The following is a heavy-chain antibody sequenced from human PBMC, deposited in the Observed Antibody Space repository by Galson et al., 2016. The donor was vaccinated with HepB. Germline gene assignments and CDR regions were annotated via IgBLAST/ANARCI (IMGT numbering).Heavy chain of an antibody. CDR3: ARDGQEIDAFDI. CDR1: GYIFTNYF. J-gene: IGHJ3*02. V-gene: IGHV1-2*02. Sequence: SVKVSCKASGYIFTNYFIYWVRQAPGQGLEWMGGFNPNTGGTYPAQKFQGRVTMTRDTSITTAYMELSRLTSDDTAVYYCARDGQEIDAFDIWGQGTVVTVSS. CDR2: FNPNTGGT. D-gene: IGHD3/OR15-3a*01.